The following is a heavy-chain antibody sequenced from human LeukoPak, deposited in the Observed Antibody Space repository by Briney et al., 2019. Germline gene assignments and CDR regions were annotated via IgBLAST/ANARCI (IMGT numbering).Heavy chain of an antibody. Sequence: SETLSLTCTVSGGSISSYYWSWIRQPPGKGLEWIGYIYTSGSTNYNPSLKSRVTISVDTSKNQFSLKLSSVTAADTAVYYCARHGQCSSGWWLNAFDIWGQGTMVTVSS. CDR1: GGSISSYY. D-gene: IGHD6-19*01. CDR3: ARHGQCSSGWWLNAFDI. J-gene: IGHJ3*02. V-gene: IGHV4-4*09. CDR2: IYTSGST.